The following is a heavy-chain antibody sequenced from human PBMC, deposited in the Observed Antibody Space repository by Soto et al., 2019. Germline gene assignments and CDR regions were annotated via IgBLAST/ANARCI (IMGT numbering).Heavy chain of an antibody. V-gene: IGHV3-30-3*01. CDR2: ISCDGTNK. J-gene: IGHJ4*02. Sequence: PGGSLRLSCAASGFTFSTYAMHWVRQAPGKGLEWVAVISCDGTNKYYADSVRGRFTISRDNSKNTLFLQMNSLRAEDTAVYYCTTPYYDILTGYYFYWGQGTLVTVS. CDR1: GFTFSTYA. D-gene: IGHD3-9*01. CDR3: TTPYYDILTGYYFY.